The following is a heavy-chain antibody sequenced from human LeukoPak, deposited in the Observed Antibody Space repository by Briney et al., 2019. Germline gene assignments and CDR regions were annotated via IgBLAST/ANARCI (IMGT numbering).Heavy chain of an antibody. CDR2: IKQDGSEK. J-gene: IGHJ4*02. CDR1: GFTFSSYW. CDR3: ARGPYYYDSSGYYYYFDY. D-gene: IGHD3-22*01. V-gene: IGHV3-7*03. Sequence: PGGSLRLSCAASGFTFSSYWMSWVRQAPGKGLGWVANIKQDGSEKYYVDSVKGRFTISRDNAKNSLYLQMNSLRAEDTAVYYCARGPYYYDSSGYYYYFDYWGQGTLVTVSS.